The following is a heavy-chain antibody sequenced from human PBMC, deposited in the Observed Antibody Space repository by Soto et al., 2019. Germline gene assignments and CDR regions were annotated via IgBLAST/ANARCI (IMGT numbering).Heavy chain of an antibody. V-gene: IGHV4-30-4*01. CDR2: ISNSGST. D-gene: IGHD5-18*01. Sequence: SETLSLTCTVSGGPVTSDEDYWTWIRQSPGKGLEWIGYISNSGSTGYNPSLKTRLSMSVDRSKNQFTLRLTSVTAADTAVYFCATESGSTYGYFDHWGQGTQVTVSS. J-gene: IGHJ4*02. CDR1: GGPVTSDEDY. CDR3: ATESGSTYGYFDH.